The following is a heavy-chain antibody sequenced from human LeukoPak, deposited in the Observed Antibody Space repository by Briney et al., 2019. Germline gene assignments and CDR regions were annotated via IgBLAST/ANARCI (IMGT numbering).Heavy chain of an antibody. J-gene: IGHJ4*02. D-gene: IGHD6-19*01. CDR2: IIPIFGTA. CDR1: GGTFSSYA. V-gene: IGHV1-69*05. CDR3: ARDIAVAGIDY. Sequence: ASVKVSCKASGGTFSSYAVSWVRQAPGQGLEWMGGIIPIFGTANYAQKFQGRVTITTDESTSTAYMELSSLRSEDTAVYYCARDIAVAGIDYWGQGTLVTVSS.